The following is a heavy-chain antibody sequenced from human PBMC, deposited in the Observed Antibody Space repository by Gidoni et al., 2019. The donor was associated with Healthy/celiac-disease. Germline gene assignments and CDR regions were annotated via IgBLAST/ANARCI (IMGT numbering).Heavy chain of an antibody. CDR2: ISWNSGSI. J-gene: IGHJ6*02. V-gene: IGHV3-9*03. Sequence: EVQLVESGGGLVQPGRSLSLSCAASGFTFADYAMHWVRQAPGKGLGWVSGISWNSGSIGYADSVKGRFTISRDNAKNSLYLQMNSLRAEDMALYYCAKDRGSGSRSYYYYGMDVWGQGTTVTVSS. D-gene: IGHD3-10*01. CDR3: AKDRGSGSRSYYYYGMDV. CDR1: GFTFADYA.